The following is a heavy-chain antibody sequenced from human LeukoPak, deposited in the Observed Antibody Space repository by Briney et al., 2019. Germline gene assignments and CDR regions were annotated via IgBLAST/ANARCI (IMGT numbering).Heavy chain of an antibody. CDR3: ARTTYYYGSGSYYPDY. CDR2: ISAYNGNT. D-gene: IGHD3-10*01. V-gene: IGHV1-18*01. Sequence: ASVKVSCKASGYTFTSYGISWVRQAPGQGLEWMGWISAYNGNTNYAQKLQGRVTMTTDTSTSTAYMELRSLRSDDTAVYYCARTTYYYGSGSYYPDYWGQGTLVTVSS. CDR1: GYTFTSYG. J-gene: IGHJ4*02.